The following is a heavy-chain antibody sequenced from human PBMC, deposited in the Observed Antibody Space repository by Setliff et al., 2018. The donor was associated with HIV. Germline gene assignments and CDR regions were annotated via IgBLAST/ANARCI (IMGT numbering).Heavy chain of an antibody. Sequence: PSETLSLTCRVSSGSISGYYWSWVRQPPGRGLEWIGYVSYSGSTSYNPSLNSRVTMSVDTSRDQFSLKLSSVTAADTAVYYCARTRGRAPVSYYFDNWGQGRLGTVPQ. CDR1: SGSISGYY. J-gene: IGHJ4*02. V-gene: IGHV4-59*01. CDR3: ARTRGRAPVSYYFDN. D-gene: IGHD2-2*01. CDR2: VSYSGST.